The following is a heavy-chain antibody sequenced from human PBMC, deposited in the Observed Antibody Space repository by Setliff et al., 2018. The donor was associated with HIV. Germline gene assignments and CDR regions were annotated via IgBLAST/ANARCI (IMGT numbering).Heavy chain of an antibody. V-gene: IGHV4-61*09. CDR3: AKRTFGSGRLDP. Sequence: SETLSLTCSVSGDSISSGSYYWSWIRLPAGKGLEWIGQIHTTGSTNYNPSLKSRVTISMDTSKNQFSLDLNSVTATDTAVYYCAKRTFGSGRLDPWGQGTQVTVSS. D-gene: IGHD3-16*01. CDR1: GDSISSGSYY. CDR2: IHTTGST. J-gene: IGHJ5*02.